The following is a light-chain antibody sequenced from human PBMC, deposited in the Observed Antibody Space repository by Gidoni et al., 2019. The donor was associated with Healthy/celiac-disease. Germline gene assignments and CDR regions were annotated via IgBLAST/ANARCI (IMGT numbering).Light chain of an antibody. CDR1: QGISSY. J-gene: IGKJ4*01. Sequence: AIRMTQSPSSFSASTGDRVTITCRASQGISSYLAWYQQKPGKAPKLLIEAASTLQSGVPSRFSGSGSGTDFTLTISCLQSEDFATYYCQQYYSYPLTFGGGTKVEIK. CDR3: QQYYSYPLT. CDR2: AAS. V-gene: IGKV1-8*01.